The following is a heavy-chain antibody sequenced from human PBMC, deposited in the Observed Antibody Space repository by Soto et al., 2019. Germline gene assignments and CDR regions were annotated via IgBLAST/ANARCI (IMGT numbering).Heavy chain of an antibody. CDR2: ISSSSSTI. V-gene: IGHV3-48*04. CDR3: ARDGSSGWYYYYYGMDV. J-gene: IGHJ6*02. CDR1: GFTFSSYS. Sequence: GGSLRLSCAASGFTFSSYSMNWVRQAPGKGLEWVSYISSSSSTIYYADSVKGRFTISRDNAKNSLYLQMNSLRAEDTAVYYCARDGSSGWYYYYYGMDVWGQGTTVTVSS. D-gene: IGHD6-19*01.